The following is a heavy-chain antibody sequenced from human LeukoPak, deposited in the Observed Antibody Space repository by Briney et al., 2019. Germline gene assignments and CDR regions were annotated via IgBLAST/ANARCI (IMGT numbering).Heavy chain of an antibody. D-gene: IGHD4-17*01. CDR2: ISYDGSNK. CDR1: GFTFSSYA. Sequence: GGSLRLSCAASGFTFSSYAMHWVRQAPGKGLEWVADISYDGSNKYYADSVKGRFTISRDNSKNTLYLQMNSLRAEDTAVYYCARGHDYGDYTLDYWGQGTLVTVSS. J-gene: IGHJ4*02. V-gene: IGHV3-30-3*01. CDR3: ARGHDYGDYTLDY.